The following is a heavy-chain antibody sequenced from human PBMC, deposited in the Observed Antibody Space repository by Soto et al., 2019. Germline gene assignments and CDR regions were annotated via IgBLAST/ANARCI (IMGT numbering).Heavy chain of an antibody. CDR2: ISYDGSNK. V-gene: IGHV3-30*18. CDR3: FKAADGRRGARSGTAFLLNRSTDL. Sequence: GKGLEWVAVISYDGSNKYYADSVKGRFTISRDNFKNTLYLQMNSLRAEDTAVYYFFKAADGRRGARSGTAFLLNRSTDL. D-gene: IGHD6-13*01. J-gene: IGHJ2*01.